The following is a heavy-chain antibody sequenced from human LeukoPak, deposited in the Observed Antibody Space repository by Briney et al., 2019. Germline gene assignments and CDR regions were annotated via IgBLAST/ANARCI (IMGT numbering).Heavy chain of an antibody. CDR3: TKRMHSSSWYNYFDL. D-gene: IGHD6-13*01. V-gene: IGHV3-23*01. CDR2: ITGSDDAT. J-gene: IGHJ4*02. CDR1: GFTFSAYA. Sequence: SGGSLRLSCEASGFTFSAYAMTWVRQAPGKGLEWVSTITGSDDATYYADSVRGRFTISRDNSKNTLYLHMNTLRAEDTAVYYCTKRMHSSSWYNYFDLWGQGTLVTVSS.